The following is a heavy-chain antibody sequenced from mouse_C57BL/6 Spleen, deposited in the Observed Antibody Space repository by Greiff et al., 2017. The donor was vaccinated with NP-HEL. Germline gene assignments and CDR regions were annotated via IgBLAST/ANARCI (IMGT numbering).Heavy chain of an antibody. V-gene: IGHV1-76*01. CDR1: GYTFTDYY. Sequence: QVQLQQSGAELVRPGASVKLSCKASGYTFTDYYINWVKQRPGQGLEWIARIYPGSGNTYYNEKFKGKATLTAEKSSSTVYIQLSSLSSEDSAVYLCAGTVVAYDFDYWGQGTTLTVSS. CDR3: AGTVVAYDFDY. CDR2: IYPGSGNT. J-gene: IGHJ2*01. D-gene: IGHD1-1*01.